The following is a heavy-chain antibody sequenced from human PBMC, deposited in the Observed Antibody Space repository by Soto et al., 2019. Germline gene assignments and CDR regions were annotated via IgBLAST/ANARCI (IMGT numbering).Heavy chain of an antibody. J-gene: IGHJ4*02. CDR1: GYTFTGYY. V-gene: IGHV1-2*04. CDR3: ARDGVVPAARLIDY. D-gene: IGHD2-2*01. Sequence: ASVKVSCKASGYTFTGYYMHWVRQAPGQGLEWMGWINPNNGGTNYAQKFRGWVTMTRDTSISTAYMELSSLRSDDTAVYYCARDGVVPAARLIDYWGQGTLVTVSS. CDR2: INPNNGGT.